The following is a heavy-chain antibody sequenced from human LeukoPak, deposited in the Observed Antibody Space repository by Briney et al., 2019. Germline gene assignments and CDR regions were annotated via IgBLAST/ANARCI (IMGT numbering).Heavy chain of an antibody. CDR2: ISYDGSHK. Sequence: PGRSLRLSCAASGFTFSSYGMHWVRQAPGKGLEWVAVISYDGSHKYYADSVKGRFTISRDNSKNTLYLQMNSLRAEDTAVYYCAKGLTVVYIDYWGQGTLVTVSS. D-gene: IGHD4-23*01. CDR3: AKGLTVVYIDY. CDR1: GFTFSSYG. J-gene: IGHJ4*02. V-gene: IGHV3-30*18.